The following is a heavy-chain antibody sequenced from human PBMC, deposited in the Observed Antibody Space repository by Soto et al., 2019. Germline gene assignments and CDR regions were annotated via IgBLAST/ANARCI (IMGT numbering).Heavy chain of an antibody. CDR2: ISYDGSNK. D-gene: IGHD3-10*01. J-gene: IGHJ5*02. CDR1: GFTFSSYG. V-gene: IGHV3-30*18. CDR3: AKDNDSDRITPVS. Sequence: QVQLVESGGGVVQPGRSLRLSCAASGFTFSSYGMHWVRQAPGKGLEWVAVISYDGSNKYYADSVKGRFTISRDNSKNTLYLQMNSLRAEDTAVYYCAKDNDSDRITPVSCGQGTLVTVSS.